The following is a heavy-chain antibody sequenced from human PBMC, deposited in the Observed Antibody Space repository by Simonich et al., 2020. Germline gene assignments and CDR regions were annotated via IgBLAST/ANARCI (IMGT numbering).Heavy chain of an antibody. CDR2: IRSSSSYI. D-gene: IGHD3-16*01. Sequence: EVQLVESGGGLVKPGGSLRLSCAASGFTFSSYSMNWVRQAPERRLGGFSSIRSSSSYIYYADSVKGRFTSSRDNAKNSLYLQMNSLRAEDTAVYYCAREQARGGAFDIWGQGTMVTVSS. V-gene: IGHV3-21*01. CDR3: AREQARGGAFDI. CDR1: GFTFSSYS. J-gene: IGHJ3*02.